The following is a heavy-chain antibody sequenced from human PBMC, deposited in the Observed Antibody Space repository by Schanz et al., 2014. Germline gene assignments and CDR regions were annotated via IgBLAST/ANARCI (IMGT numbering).Heavy chain of an antibody. Sequence: EVQLVESGGGLVQPGGSLRLSCAASGFTFSSYSLNWVRQAPGKGLEWVSSINTGGDSTYYADSVKGRFTISRDNSKNSLYLEMNSLRADDTAVYYCARNRGSGGQNWYFDLWGRGTLVTVSS. CDR1: GFTFSSYS. CDR2: INTGGDST. V-gene: IGHV3-48*01. CDR3: ARNRGSGGQNWYFDL. J-gene: IGHJ2*01. D-gene: IGHD1-26*01.